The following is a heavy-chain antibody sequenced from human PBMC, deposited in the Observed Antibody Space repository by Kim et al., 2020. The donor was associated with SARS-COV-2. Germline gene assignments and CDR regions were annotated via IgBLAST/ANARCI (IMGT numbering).Heavy chain of an antibody. CDR3: VRDTGKPPHYAFDI. CDR2: IYYDGST. CDR1: GASISTSSYY. D-gene: IGHD1-1*01. J-gene: IGHJ3*02. V-gene: IGHV4-39*02. Sequence: SETLSLTCDVSGASISTSSYYWGWIRQPPGKGLEWIGNIYYDGSTYYNPSLKSRVTISVDTSNNQFSLKLSSVTAADTALYYCVRDTGKPPHYAFDIWGQGTMVTVSS.